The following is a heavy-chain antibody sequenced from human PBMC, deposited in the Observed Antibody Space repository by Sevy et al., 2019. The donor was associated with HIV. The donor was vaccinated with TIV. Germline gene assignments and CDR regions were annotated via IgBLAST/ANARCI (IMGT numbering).Heavy chain of an antibody. Sequence: GGSLRLSCGASGFTFSSYDMHWVRQAAGKGLEWVSGIGSGGDAYYPGSVKGRFTISRENAKNSLYLQMNSLSARDTAVYYCARSGGYSDYGMDVWGQGTTVTVSS. CDR2: IGSGGDA. CDR1: GFTFSSYD. D-gene: IGHD5-12*01. CDR3: ARSGGYSDYGMDV. V-gene: IGHV3-13*01. J-gene: IGHJ6*02.